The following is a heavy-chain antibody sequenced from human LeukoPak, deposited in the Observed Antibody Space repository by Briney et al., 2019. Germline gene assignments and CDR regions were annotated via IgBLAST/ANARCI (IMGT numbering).Heavy chain of an antibody. D-gene: IGHD3-10*01. CDR3: ARDETFGEFLFDY. Sequence: GASVKVSCKASGYTFTSYGISWVRQAPGQGLEWMGIINPSGGSTSYAQKFQGRVTMTRDTSTSTVYMELSSLRSEDTVVYYCARDETFGEFLFDYWGQGTLVTVSS. CDR1: GYTFTSYG. J-gene: IGHJ4*02. CDR2: INPSGGST. V-gene: IGHV1-46*01.